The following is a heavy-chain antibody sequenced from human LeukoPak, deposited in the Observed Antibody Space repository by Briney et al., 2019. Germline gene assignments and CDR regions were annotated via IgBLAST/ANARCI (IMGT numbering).Heavy chain of an antibody. J-gene: IGHJ4*02. Sequence: SETLSLTCSVSGYSISSGNYWGWIRLPPGKGLQWIGSIYHSGSTYYNPSLKSRVTISVDKSKNQFSLKLSSVTAADTAVYYCARERYGDYRYWGQGTLVTVSS. CDR3: ARERYGDYRY. CDR2: IYHSGST. V-gene: IGHV4-38-2*02. D-gene: IGHD4-17*01. CDR1: GYSISSGNY.